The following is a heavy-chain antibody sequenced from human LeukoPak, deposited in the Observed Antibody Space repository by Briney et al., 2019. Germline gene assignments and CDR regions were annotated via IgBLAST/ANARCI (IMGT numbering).Heavy chain of an antibody. J-gene: IGHJ4*02. V-gene: IGHV4-59*01. CDR1: GGSISTYY. CDR2: IYYTGST. Sequence: SETLSLTCTVSGGSISTYYWTWIRQPPGKGLEWIGYIYYTGSTNYNPSLKSRVTISVDTSKNQFSLNLSSVTAADTAVYYCARLISWGTYYFDYWGQGTLVTVSS. CDR3: ARLISWGTYYFDY. D-gene: IGHD3-16*01.